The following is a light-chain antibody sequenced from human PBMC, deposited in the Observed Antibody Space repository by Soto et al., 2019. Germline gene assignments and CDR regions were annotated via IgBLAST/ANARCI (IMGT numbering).Light chain of an antibody. CDR1: QSVRSS. Sequence: EILLTQSPATLPLSPGERATLSCRASQSVRSSLAWYQQKPGQAPRLLIYDASTRATGIPGRFSGSGSGTDFTLTISNLEPEDFAVYYCQQRSSWPWTFGQGAKVAIK. CDR2: DAS. V-gene: IGKV3-11*01. J-gene: IGKJ1*01. CDR3: QQRSSWPWT.